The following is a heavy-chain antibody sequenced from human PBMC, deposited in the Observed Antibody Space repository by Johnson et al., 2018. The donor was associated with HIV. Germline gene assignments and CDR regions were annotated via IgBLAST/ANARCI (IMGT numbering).Heavy chain of an antibody. J-gene: IGHJ3*02. Sequence: QMQLVESGGGLVKPGGSLRLSCAASGFTFSDYYMSWIRQAPGKGLEWVSYISSSGSTIYYADSVKGRFTISRDNAKNSLYLQMNSLRAEDTAVYYCARDRHCGGDCYTDDAFDIWGRGTMVTVSS. CDR2: ISSSGSTI. CDR3: ARDRHCGGDCYTDDAFDI. CDR1: GFTFSDYY. D-gene: IGHD2-21*02. V-gene: IGHV3-11*04.